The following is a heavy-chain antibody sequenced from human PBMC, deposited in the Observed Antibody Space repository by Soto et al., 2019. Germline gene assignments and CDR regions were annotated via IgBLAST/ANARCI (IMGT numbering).Heavy chain of an antibody. CDR2: SSSSSTYI. V-gene: IGHV3-21*01. CDR3: ASHPRDSSGYWYYFDY. J-gene: IGHJ4*02. CDR1: GFTFSSHS. D-gene: IGHD3-22*01. Sequence: EVQLVESGGGLVKPGGSLRLSCAASGFTFSSHSMNWVRQAPGKGLEWVSSSSSSSTYIYYADSVKGRFTISRDNAKNSLYLQMNSLRAEDTAVYYCASHPRDSSGYWYYFDYWGQGTLVTVSS.